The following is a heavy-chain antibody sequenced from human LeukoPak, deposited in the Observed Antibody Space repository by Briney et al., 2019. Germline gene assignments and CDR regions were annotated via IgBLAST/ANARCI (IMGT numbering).Heavy chain of an antibody. Sequence: ASVKVSCKASGYDFTSVGITWVRRAPGQGLEWMGWISAYNGNTNYAQKLQGRVTMTTDTSTSTAYMELRSLRSDDTAVYYCARGEEAGDYGYWGQGTLVTVSS. CDR2: ISAYNGNT. CDR1: GYDFTSVG. J-gene: IGHJ4*02. V-gene: IGHV1-18*01. CDR3: ARGEEAGDYGY. D-gene: IGHD4/OR15-4a*01.